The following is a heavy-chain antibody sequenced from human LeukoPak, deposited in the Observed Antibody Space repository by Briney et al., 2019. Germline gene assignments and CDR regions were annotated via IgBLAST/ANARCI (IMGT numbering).Heavy chain of an antibody. J-gene: IGHJ6*02. V-gene: IGHV3-23*01. Sequence: PGGSLRLSCAASGFRFSDFTMTWVRQAPGKGPEWVSAIGGRGGSIYYADSVGGRFTISRDNSKDMVYLQMNSLKVEDTATYYCGKEGGAWGQGTKVTVSS. CDR1: GFRFSDFT. CDR2: IGGRGGSI. CDR3: GKEGGA. D-gene: IGHD3-16*01.